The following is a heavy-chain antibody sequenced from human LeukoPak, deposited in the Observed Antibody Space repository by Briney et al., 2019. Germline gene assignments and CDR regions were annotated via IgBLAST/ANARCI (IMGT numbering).Heavy chain of an antibody. J-gene: IGHJ4*02. CDR3: ARGGPPSRRWTHFDY. D-gene: IGHD4-23*01. Sequence: ASVKVSCKASGYTFTGYYMHWVRQAPGQGLEWMGIINPSGGSTSYAQKFQGGVTMTRDMSTSTVYMELSSLRSEDTAVYYCARGGPPSRRWTHFDYWGQGTLVTVSS. CDR1: GYTFTGYY. CDR2: INPSGGST. V-gene: IGHV1-46*01.